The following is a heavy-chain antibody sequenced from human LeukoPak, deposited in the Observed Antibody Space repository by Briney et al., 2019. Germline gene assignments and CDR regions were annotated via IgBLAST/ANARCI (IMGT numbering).Heavy chain of an antibody. Sequence: GGSLRLSCAASGFTFNSFFLNWVRLTPGRELEWLACISQDGSETFYMDSVRGRFAISRDNTKNSLYLQMDSLRAEDTAVYFCVGDLGHSRHYFEYWGQGVLVTVSS. CDR2: ISQDGSET. D-gene: IGHD7-27*01. CDR1: GFTFNSFF. J-gene: IGHJ4*02. V-gene: IGHV3-7*01. CDR3: VGDLGHSRHYFEY.